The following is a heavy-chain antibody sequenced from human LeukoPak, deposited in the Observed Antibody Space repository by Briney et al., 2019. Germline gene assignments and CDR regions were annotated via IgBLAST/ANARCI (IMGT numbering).Heavy chain of an antibody. CDR2: IIPIFGIA. V-gene: IGHV1-69*04. CDR1: GGTFSSYA. Sequence: ASVKVSCKASGGTFSSYAISWVRQAPGQGLEWMGRIIPIFGIANYAQKFQGRVTITADKSTSTAYMELSNLRSEDTAVYYCARDHYYDSSGYYGGYWGQGTLVTVSS. J-gene: IGHJ4*02. D-gene: IGHD3-22*01. CDR3: ARDHYYDSSGYYGGY.